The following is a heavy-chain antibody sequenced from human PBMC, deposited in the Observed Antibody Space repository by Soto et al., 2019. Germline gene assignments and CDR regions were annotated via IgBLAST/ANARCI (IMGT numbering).Heavy chain of an antibody. D-gene: IGHD3-3*01. CDR1: VGSFSGYY. J-gene: IGHJ6*02. V-gene: IGHV4-34*01. CDR2: INHSGST. CDR3: ARGPGRWSGYYILYYYYGMDV. Sequence: PSETLSLSGAVYVGSFSGYYWSWIRQPPGKGLEWIGEINHSGSTNYNPSLKSRVTISVDTSKNQFSLKLSSVTAADTAVYYCARGPGRWSGYYILYYYYGMDVWGQGTTVTVSS.